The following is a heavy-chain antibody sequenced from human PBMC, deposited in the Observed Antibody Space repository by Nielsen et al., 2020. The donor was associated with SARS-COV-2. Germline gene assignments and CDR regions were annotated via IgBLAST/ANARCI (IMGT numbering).Heavy chain of an antibody. D-gene: IGHD3-3*01. CDR2: INSDGSST. Sequence: ESLKISCAASGFTFSSYWMHWVRQAPGKGLVWVSRINSDGSSTSYADSVKGRFTISRDNAKNTLYLQMNSLRAEDTAVYYCARGKNYDFWSGYPYWGQGTLVTVSS. CDR3: ARGKNYDFWSGYPY. V-gene: IGHV3-74*01. CDR1: GFTFSSYW. J-gene: IGHJ4*02.